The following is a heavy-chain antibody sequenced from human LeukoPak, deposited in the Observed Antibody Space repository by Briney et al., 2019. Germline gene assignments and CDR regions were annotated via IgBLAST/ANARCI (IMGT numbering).Heavy chain of an antibody. J-gene: IGHJ4*02. CDR1: GYSISSGYY. D-gene: IGHD3-3*01. CDR3: ARDPLCDFWSGYSFDY. Sequence: SETLSLTCTVSGYSISSGYYWGWIRQPPGKGLEWIGSIYHSGSTYYNPSLKSRVTISVDTSKNQFSLKLSSVTAADTAVYYCARDPLCDFWSGYSFDYWGQGTLVTVSS. V-gene: IGHV4-38-2*02. CDR2: IYHSGST.